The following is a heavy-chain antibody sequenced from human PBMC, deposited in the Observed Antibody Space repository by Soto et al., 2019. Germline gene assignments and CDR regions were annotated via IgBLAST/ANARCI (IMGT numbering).Heavy chain of an antibody. J-gene: IGHJ6*02. V-gene: IGHV4-39*01. CDR2: IYYSGST. CDR1: GGSISSSSYY. CDR3: ASVRITMVRGVSYYYGMDV. D-gene: IGHD3-10*01. Sequence: PSETLSLTCTVSGGSISSSSYYWGWIRQPPGKGLEWIGSIYYSGSTYYNPSLKSRVTISVDTSKNQFSLKLSSVTAADTAVYYCASVRITMVRGVSYYYGMDVWGQGTTVTSP.